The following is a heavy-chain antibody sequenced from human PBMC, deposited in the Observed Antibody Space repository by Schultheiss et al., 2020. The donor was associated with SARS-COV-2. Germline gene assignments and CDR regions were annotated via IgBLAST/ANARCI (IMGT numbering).Heavy chain of an antibody. CDR2: INPNSGGT. D-gene: IGHD2-2*01. J-gene: IGHJ4*02. CDR3: ARGAAYCSSTSCYAGRYRN. V-gene: IGHV1-2*04. CDR1: GYTFTGYY. Sequence: ASVKVSCKASGYTFTGYYMHWVRQAPGQGLEWMGGINPNSGGTNYAQKFQGWVTMTRDTSISTAYMELSRLRSDDTAVYYCARGAAYCSSTSCYAGRYRNWGQGTLVTVSS.